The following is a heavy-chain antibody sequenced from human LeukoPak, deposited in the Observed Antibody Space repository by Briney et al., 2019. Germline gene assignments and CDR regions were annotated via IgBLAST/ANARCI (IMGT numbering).Heavy chain of an antibody. J-gene: IGHJ5*02. Sequence: ASVKVSCKASGYTFTGYYIHWVRQAPGQGLEWMGWISPNKGGTNYAQKFQGRVTMTRDTSTSTAYMELSRLRYDDTAVYYCARVRVRGVNWFDPWGQGTLVTVSS. CDR1: GYTFTGYY. V-gene: IGHV1-2*02. CDR3: ARVRVRGVNWFDP. CDR2: ISPNKGGT. D-gene: IGHD3-10*01.